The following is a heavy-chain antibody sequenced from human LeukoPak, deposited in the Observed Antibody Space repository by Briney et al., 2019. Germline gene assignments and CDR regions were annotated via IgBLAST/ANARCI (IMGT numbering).Heavy chain of an antibody. V-gene: IGHV1-3*01. CDR2: INAGNGNT. CDR3: AREMGPYCDILTGYYDY. D-gene: IGHD3-9*01. J-gene: IGHJ4*02. CDR1: GYTFTSYA. Sequence: ASVKVSCKASGYTFTSYAMHWVRQAPGQRLEWMGWINAGNGNTKYSQKFQGRVTITRDTSASTAYMELSSLRSEDTAVYYCAREMGPYCDILTGYYDYWGQGTLVTVSS.